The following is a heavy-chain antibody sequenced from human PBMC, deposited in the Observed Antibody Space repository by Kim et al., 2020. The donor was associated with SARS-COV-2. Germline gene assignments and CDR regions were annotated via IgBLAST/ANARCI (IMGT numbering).Heavy chain of an antibody. J-gene: IGHJ4*02. CDR2: ISGSGDST. Sequence: GGSLRLSCAASAFTFSSYAMSWVRQAPGKGLEWVSSISGSGDSTYYADSVKGRFTISRDNSKNSLYLQMNNLRAEDTAVYYCTKSVWFRVGFDYWGQGTLVTVSP. V-gene: IGHV3-23*01. D-gene: IGHD6-19*01. CDR1: AFTFSSYA. CDR3: TKSVWFRVGFDY.